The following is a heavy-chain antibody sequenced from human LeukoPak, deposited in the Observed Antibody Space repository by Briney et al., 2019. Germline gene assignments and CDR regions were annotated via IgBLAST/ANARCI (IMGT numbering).Heavy chain of an antibody. J-gene: IGHJ6*03. CDR3: ARVGLLRYFDWLSPAYYYYYMDV. D-gene: IGHD3-9*01. Sequence: GGSLRLSCAASGFTFDDYGMSWVRQAPGKGLEWVSGINWNGGSTGYADSVKGRFTISRDNAKNSLYLQMNSLRAEDTALYHCARVGLLRYFDWLSPAYYYYYMDVWGKGTTVTISS. CDR1: GFTFDDYG. V-gene: IGHV3-20*01. CDR2: INWNGGST.